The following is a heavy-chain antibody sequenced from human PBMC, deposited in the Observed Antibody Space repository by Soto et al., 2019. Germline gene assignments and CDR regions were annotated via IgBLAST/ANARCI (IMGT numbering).Heavy chain of an antibody. CDR2: INAGNGNT. Sequence: ASVKVSCKASGYTFTSYGISWVRQAPGQGLEWMGWINAGNGNTKYSQKFQGRVTITRDTSASTAYTELSSLRSEDTAVYYCARVQDYAFFDYWGQGTLVTVSS. J-gene: IGHJ4*02. CDR1: GYTFTSYG. V-gene: IGHV1-3*01. CDR3: ARVQDYAFFDY. D-gene: IGHD4-17*01.